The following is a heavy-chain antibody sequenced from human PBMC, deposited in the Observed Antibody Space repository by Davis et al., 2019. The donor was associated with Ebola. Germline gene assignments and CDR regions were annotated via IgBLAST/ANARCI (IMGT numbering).Heavy chain of an antibody. D-gene: IGHD2-21*01. CDR2: INPSGGST. CDR3: ARGGVAYSDLDY. CDR1: GYTFTSYY. J-gene: IGHJ4*02. Sequence: ASVKVSCKASGYTFTSYYMHWVRQAPGQGLEWMGIINPSGGSTSYAQKFQGRVTMTRENSMSTAYMELSSLRSEDTAVYFCARGGVAYSDLDYWGQGILVTVSS. V-gene: IGHV1-46*01.